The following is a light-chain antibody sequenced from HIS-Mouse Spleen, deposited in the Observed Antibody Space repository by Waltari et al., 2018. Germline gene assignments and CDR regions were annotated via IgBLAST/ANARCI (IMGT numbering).Light chain of an antibody. J-gene: IGKJ2*01. CDR2: DAS. CDR3: QQRRNWPYT. CDR1: QSVSSY. Sequence: EIVLTQSPATLSLSPGERATLSCSASQSVSSYLAWYQQKPGQAPRLLIYDASNRATGIPARFSGSESGSDFTLTISSLVPEDFAVYYCQQRRNWPYTFGQGTKLEIK. V-gene: IGKV3-11*01.